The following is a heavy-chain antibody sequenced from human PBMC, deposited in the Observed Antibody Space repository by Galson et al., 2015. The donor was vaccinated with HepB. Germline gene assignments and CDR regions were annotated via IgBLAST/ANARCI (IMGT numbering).Heavy chain of an antibody. CDR3: ARQYYYGSGSYYGPFDS. D-gene: IGHD3-10*01. CDR2: IIPIFGTA. Sequence: CKASGGTFSSYAISWVRQAPGQGLEWMGGIIPIFGTANYAQKFQGRVTITADESTSTAYMELSSLRAEDTAVYYCARQYYYGSGSYYGPFDSWGQGTLVTVSS. V-gene: IGHV1-69*01. J-gene: IGHJ4*02. CDR1: GGTFSSYA.